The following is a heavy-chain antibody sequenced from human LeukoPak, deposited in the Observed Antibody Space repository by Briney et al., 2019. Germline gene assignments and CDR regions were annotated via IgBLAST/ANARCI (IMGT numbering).Heavy chain of an antibody. D-gene: IGHD3-3*01. Sequence: SETLSLTCTVSGGSISSYYWSWIRQPPGKGLEWIGYIYYSGSTNYNPSLKSRVTISVDTSKNQFFLKLSSVTAADTAVYYCARDYDFGPDYWGQGTLVTVSS. J-gene: IGHJ4*02. CDR3: ARDYDFGPDY. CDR2: IYYSGST. V-gene: IGHV4-59*01. CDR1: GGSISSYY.